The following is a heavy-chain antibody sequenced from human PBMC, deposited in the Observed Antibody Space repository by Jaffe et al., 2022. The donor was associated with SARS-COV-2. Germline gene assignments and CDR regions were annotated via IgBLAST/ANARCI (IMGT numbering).Heavy chain of an antibody. Sequence: EVQLVESGGGLVKPGGSLRLSCAASGFTFSNYNMNWLRRAPGKGLEWVASISSSSGDLYYADSVKGRFTISRDNADNSLFLQMDSLRVEDTAVYYCARGGAYGSGWGQGTLVTVSS. CDR1: GFTFSNYN. D-gene: IGHD6-19*01. CDR2: ISSSSGDL. J-gene: IGHJ4*02. CDR3: ARGGAYGSG. V-gene: IGHV3-21*02.